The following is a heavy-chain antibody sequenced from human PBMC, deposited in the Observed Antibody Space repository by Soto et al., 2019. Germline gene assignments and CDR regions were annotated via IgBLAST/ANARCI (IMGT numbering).Heavy chain of an antibody. CDR3: SRHVNVLRFLEWLPNYFDY. D-gene: IGHD3-3*01. J-gene: IGHJ4*02. V-gene: IGHV4-39*01. CDR1: GGSISSSSYY. CDR2: IYYSGST. Sequence: SETLSLTCTVSGGSISSSSYYWGWIRQPQGKGLEWIWSIYYSGSTYYTPSLKSRVTISVDTSKNQFSLKLSSVTAADTAVYYCSRHVNVLRFLEWLPNYFDYWGQGTLVTVSS.